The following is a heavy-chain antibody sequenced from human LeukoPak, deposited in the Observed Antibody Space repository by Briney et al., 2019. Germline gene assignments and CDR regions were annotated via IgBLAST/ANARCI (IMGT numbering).Heavy chain of an antibody. CDR3: ARGKGAWYFDL. V-gene: IGHV4-59*01. CDR1: GGSISSYY. J-gene: IGHJ2*01. CDR2: IYYSGRT. Sequence: PSETLSLTCTVSGGSISSYYWSWIRQPPGKGLEWIGYIYYSGRTNYNPSLKGRVTISVDTSKNQFSLKLSSVTAADTAVYYCARGKGAWYFDLWGRGTLVTVSS.